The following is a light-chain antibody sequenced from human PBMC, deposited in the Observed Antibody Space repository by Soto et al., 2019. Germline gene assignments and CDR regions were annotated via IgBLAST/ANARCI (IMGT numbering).Light chain of an antibody. J-gene: IGKJ4*01. CDR3: QQYDSMLS. V-gene: IGKV1-33*01. CDR2: DAS. CDR1: HDVSRN. Sequence: DIQMTQSPSSLSASAGDRVTITCQSSHDVSRNLNWFQQKPGEAPQLLIYDASNLERGVPSRFSGSGSGTDFTLTISSLQHEDVATYYCQQYDSMLSFGGGTEVEIK.